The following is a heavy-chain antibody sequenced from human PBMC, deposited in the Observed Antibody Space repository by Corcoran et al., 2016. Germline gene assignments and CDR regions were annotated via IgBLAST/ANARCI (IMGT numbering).Heavy chain of an antibody. D-gene: IGHD1-26*01. CDR2: IKSKTDGGTT. J-gene: IGHJ3*02. Sequence: EVQLVESGGGLVKPGGSLRLSCAASGFTFSNAWMNWVRQAPGKGLEWVGRIKSKTDGGTTDYAAPVKGRFTISRDDSKNTLYLQMNSLKTEDTAVYYCTTEWELEFKCDAFDIWGQGTMVTVSS. CDR1: GFTFSNAW. CDR3: TTEWELEFKCDAFDI. V-gene: IGHV3-15*07.